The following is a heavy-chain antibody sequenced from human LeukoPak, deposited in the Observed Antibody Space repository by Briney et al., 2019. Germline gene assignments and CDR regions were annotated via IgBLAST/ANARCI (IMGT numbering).Heavy chain of an antibody. D-gene: IGHD6-13*01. V-gene: IGHV3-30*03. CDR3: ARGRGSSSWYDY. J-gene: IGHJ4*02. CDR2: ISYDGSNK. Sequence: PGRSLRLSCAASGFTFSSYGMHWDRQAPGKGLEWVAVISYDGSNKYYADSVKGRFTISRDNSKNTLYLQMNSLRAEDTAVYYCARGRGSSSWYDYWGQGTLVTVSS. CDR1: GFTFSSYG.